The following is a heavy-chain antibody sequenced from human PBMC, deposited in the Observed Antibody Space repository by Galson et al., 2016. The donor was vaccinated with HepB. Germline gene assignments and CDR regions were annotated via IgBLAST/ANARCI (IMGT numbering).Heavy chain of an antibody. J-gene: IGHJ4*02. CDR2: VYWDDDT. CDR1: GFSLSPGGVG. V-gene: IGHV2-5*02. CDR3: AHFSLTLVPGAFDY. Sequence: LVKPTQTLTLTCALSGFSLSPGGVGVGWIRQSPGKALEWIALVYWDDDTRYSPYLKRRLTITKDTSKNRVALTVTNMDPMDTATYYCAHFSLTLVPGAFDYWGQGTLVTVSS.